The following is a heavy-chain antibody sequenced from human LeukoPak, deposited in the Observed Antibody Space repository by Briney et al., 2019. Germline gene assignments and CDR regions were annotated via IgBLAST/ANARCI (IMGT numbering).Heavy chain of an antibody. Sequence: GGSLRLSCAASGFTFSSYAMSWVGKAPGKGLEWVSAISGSIGSTYYADSVKGRFTISRDNSKNTLSLQINSLRAEDTAVYYCAKGPWFGELLSYFDYWGQGTLVTVSS. CDR1: GFTFSSYA. CDR2: ISGSIGST. V-gene: IGHV3-23*01. D-gene: IGHD3-10*01. J-gene: IGHJ4*02. CDR3: AKGPWFGELLSYFDY.